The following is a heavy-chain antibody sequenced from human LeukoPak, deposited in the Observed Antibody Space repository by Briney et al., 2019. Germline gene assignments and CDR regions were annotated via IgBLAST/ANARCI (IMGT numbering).Heavy chain of an antibody. V-gene: IGHV1-2*02. Sequence: ASVKVSCKTSGYTFTGYYIHWVRQAPGQGLEWMGWINPKSGGANYAQRFQGRVTMTRDTSIGTAYTELSTLRSDDTAVYYCARYQCTGGSCFTGGDYYYYMDVWGKGTTVTVSS. CDR2: INPKSGGA. CDR1: GYTFTGYY. CDR3: ARYQCTGGSCFTGGDYYYYMDV. D-gene: IGHD2-15*01. J-gene: IGHJ6*03.